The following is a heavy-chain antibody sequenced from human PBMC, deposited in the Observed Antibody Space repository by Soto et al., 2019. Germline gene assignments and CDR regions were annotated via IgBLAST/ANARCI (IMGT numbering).Heavy chain of an antibody. V-gene: IGHV4-34*01. CDR3: ARGFRRQGHAPQN. CDR2: INHSGST. J-gene: IGHJ4*02. Sequence: QVQLQQWGAGLLKPSETLSLTCAVYGGSFSGYYWSWIRQPPGKGLEWIGEINHSGSTNYNQSLKSRVTISVDTSKNQFSLTLSSVTAADTAVYYCARGFRRQGHAPQNWGQGTLVTVSS. CDR1: GGSFSGYY.